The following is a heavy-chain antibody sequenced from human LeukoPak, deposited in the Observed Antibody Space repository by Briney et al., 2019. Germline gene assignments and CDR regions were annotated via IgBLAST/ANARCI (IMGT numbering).Heavy chain of an antibody. CDR2: INHSGST. D-gene: IGHD3-3*01. J-gene: IGHJ4*02. V-gene: IGHV4-34*01. CDR3: ARGRAAAYYDFWSGYSIDY. CDR1: GGSFSGYY. Sequence: SETLSLTCAVYGGSFSGYYWSWIRQPPGKGLEWIGEINHSGSTNYNPSLKSRVTISVDTSKNQFSPKLSSVTAADTAVYYCARGRAAAYYDFWSGYSIDYWGQGTLVTVSS.